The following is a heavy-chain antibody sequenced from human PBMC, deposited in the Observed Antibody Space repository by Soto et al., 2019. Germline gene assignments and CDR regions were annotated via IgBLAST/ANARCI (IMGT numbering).Heavy chain of an antibody. J-gene: IGHJ4*02. D-gene: IGHD6-6*01. V-gene: IGHV4-31*03. CDR1: GGSVNSAY. CDR3: ARTDAYNSSFFDS. Sequence: QVQLQEMGPGLVNPSQTLTITCTVSGGSVNSAYWSWIRQLPGKGLEWMGNIFHTGRTFYNPSVKSRVAISSDTSKPLDSLKVRSVTAADTAVYYCARTDAYNSSFFDSWGQGTVVTVSS. CDR2: IFHTGRT.